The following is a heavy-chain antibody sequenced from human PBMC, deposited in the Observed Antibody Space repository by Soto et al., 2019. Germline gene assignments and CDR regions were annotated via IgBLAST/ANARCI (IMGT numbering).Heavy chain of an antibody. Sequence: EVQLLESGGGLVQPGGSLRLSCAASGFTFSSYAMSWVRQAPGKGLEWVSAISGSGGSTYYADSVKGPFTISRDNSKNTLYLQMNSLRAEDTAVYYCAKDRGDNGYSYGLGVNWFDPWGQGTLVTVSS. J-gene: IGHJ5*02. V-gene: IGHV3-23*01. CDR2: ISGSGGST. CDR1: GFTFSSYA. D-gene: IGHD5-18*01. CDR3: AKDRGDNGYSYGLGVNWFDP.